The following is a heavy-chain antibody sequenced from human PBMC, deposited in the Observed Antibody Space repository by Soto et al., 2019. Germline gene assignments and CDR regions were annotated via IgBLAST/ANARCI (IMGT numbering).Heavy chain of an antibody. V-gene: IGHV1-69*13. CDR2: IIPIFGTA. Sequence: ASVKVSCKASGGTFSSYAISWVRQAPVQGLEWMGGIIPIFGTANYAQKFQGRVTITADESTSTAYMELSSLRSEDTAVYYCARHIVVVPAAPYYFDYWGQGTLVTVSS. D-gene: IGHD2-2*01. CDR1: GGTFSSYA. J-gene: IGHJ4*02. CDR3: ARHIVVVPAAPYYFDY.